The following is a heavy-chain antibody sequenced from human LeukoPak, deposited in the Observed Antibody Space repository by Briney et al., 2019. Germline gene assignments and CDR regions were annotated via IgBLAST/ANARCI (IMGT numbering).Heavy chain of an antibody. J-gene: IGHJ4*02. Sequence: SQTLSLTCTVSGGSISSGGYYWSWIRQHPGKGLEWIGYIYYSGSTYYNPSLKSRVTISVGTSKNQFSLKLSSVTAADTAVYYCARGHYYDSSGFDYWGQGTLVTVSS. CDR3: ARGHYYDSSGFDY. V-gene: IGHV4-31*03. D-gene: IGHD3-22*01. CDR1: GGSISSGGYY. CDR2: IYYSGST.